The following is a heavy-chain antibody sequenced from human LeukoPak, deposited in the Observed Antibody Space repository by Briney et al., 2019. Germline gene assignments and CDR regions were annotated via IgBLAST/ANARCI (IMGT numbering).Heavy chain of an antibody. D-gene: IGHD3-10*01. CDR1: GFTFSAYA. CDR3: AKAGSAMVRGVVFDI. CDR2: ISSNGGSS. V-gene: IGHV3-64*04. Sequence: GGSLRLSCSASGFTFSAYAMYWVRQAPGKGLEYVSGISSNGGSSFYADSVKGRFTISRDNSKNTLYLQMNSLRAEDTAVYYCAKAGSAMVRGVVFDIWGQGTMVTVSS. J-gene: IGHJ3*02.